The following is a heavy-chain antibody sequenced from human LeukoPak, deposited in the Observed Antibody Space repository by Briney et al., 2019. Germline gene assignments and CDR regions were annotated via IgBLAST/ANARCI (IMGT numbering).Heavy chain of an antibody. J-gene: IGHJ4*02. D-gene: IGHD3-3*01. Sequence: GGSLRLSCAASGFTFSRYEMQWVRQAPGKGLEWVSYISSSGSPMYYADSVKGRFTISRDNAKNSLYLQMNSLRAEDTAVYYCAGLSGYRYFDYWGRGTLVTVSS. CDR2: ISSSGSPM. CDR3: AGLSGYRYFDY. CDR1: GFTFSRYE. V-gene: IGHV3-48*03.